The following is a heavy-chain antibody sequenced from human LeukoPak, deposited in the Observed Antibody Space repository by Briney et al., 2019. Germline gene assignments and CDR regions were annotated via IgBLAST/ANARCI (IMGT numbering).Heavy chain of an antibody. J-gene: IGHJ4*02. V-gene: IGHV4-34*01. CDR2: INHSGST. CDR1: GFTVSSNY. Sequence: SGGSLRLSCAASGFTVSSNYMSWVRQPPGKGLEWIGEINHSGSTNYNPSLKSRVTISVDTSKNQFSLKLSSVTAADTAMYYCARVGGYNSPLDYWGQGTLVTVSS. D-gene: IGHD5-24*01. CDR3: ARVGGYNSPLDY.